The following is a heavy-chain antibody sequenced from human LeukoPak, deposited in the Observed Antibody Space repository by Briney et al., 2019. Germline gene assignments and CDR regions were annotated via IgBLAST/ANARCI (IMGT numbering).Heavy chain of an antibody. CDR3: ARAEEKWLRWIYDAFDI. CDR1: GFTFSSYS. CDR2: ISSSSSYI. Sequence: GGSLRLSCAASGFTFSSYSMNWVRQAPGKGLEWVSSISSSSSYIYYADSVKGRFTISRDNAKNSLYLQMNSLRAEDTAVYYCARAEEKWLRWIYDAFDIWGQGTMVTVSS. V-gene: IGHV3-21*01. J-gene: IGHJ3*02. D-gene: IGHD5-12*01.